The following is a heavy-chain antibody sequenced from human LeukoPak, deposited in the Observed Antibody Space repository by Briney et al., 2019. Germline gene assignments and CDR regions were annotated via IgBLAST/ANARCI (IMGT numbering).Heavy chain of an antibody. Sequence: GGSLRLSCAASDFTVSSNYMSWVRQAPGKGLEWVSVIYGDGSTSYADSVRGRFTISRDDSENTLYLQMTSLRVEDTAVYYCARAQGTTNGLLDNWGQGVLVTVSS. CDR3: ARAQGTTNGLLDN. CDR2: IYGDGST. J-gene: IGHJ4*02. D-gene: IGHD5-24*01. V-gene: IGHV3-53*01. CDR1: DFTVSSNY.